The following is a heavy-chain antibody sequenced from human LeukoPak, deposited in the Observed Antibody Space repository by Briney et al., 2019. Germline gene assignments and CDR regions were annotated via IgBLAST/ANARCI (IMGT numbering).Heavy chain of an antibody. D-gene: IGHD3-10*01. CDR2: INHSGST. CDR3: AARMYYYGSGSYYNDHY. J-gene: IGHJ4*02. Sequence: SETLSLTCALYGVSFSGYYWSWIRQPPGKGLEWIGEINHSGSTNYHPSLKSRVTISVDTSKNQCSLKLSSVTAADTAVYYCAARMYYYGSGSYYNDHYWGQGTLVTVSS. CDR1: GVSFSGYY. V-gene: IGHV4-34*01.